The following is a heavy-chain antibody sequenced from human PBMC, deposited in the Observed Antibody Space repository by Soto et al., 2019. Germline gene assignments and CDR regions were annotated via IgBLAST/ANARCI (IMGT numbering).Heavy chain of an antibody. J-gene: IGHJ4*02. Sequence: PGGSLRLSCAASGFTFSEYVMSWVRRAPGKGLEWVSSISNNGGATFYADSVKGRFTVSRDNSRNTHYLHISGLRVEDTAEYFCARYCGPEACYSGFDYWGQGTQVTVSS. D-gene: IGHD2-15*01. CDR2: ISNNGGAT. CDR3: ARYCGPEACYSGFDY. CDR1: GFTFSEYV. V-gene: IGHV3-23*01.